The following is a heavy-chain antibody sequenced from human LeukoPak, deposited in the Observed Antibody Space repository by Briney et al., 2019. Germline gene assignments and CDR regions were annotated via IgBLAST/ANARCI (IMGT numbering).Heavy chain of an antibody. Sequence: GASVKVSCKASGYTFTGYYMHWVRQAPGQGLEWMGRINPNSGGTNYAQTFQGRVTMTRDTSISTAYKELSRLRSDDTAVYYCARSGPYSGNDYWGQGTLVTVSS. J-gene: IGHJ4*02. CDR3: ARSGPYSGNDY. V-gene: IGHV1-2*06. D-gene: IGHD1-26*01. CDR1: GYTFTGYY. CDR2: INPNSGGT.